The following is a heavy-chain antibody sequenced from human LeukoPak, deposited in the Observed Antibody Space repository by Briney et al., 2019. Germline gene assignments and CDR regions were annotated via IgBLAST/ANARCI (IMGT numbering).Heavy chain of an antibody. V-gene: IGHV4-34*01. CDR2: ISHSGST. J-gene: IGHJ6*03. CDR3: ARGRGAYSKYMDV. D-gene: IGHD4-11*01. CDR1: GGSFSGDY. Sequence: SETLSLTCAVYGGSFSGDYWSWIRQPPGKGLEWIGEISHSGSTNYNPSLKSRVTISVDTSKNQFSLKLSSVTAADTAVYYCARGRGAYSKYMDVWGKGTTVTVSS.